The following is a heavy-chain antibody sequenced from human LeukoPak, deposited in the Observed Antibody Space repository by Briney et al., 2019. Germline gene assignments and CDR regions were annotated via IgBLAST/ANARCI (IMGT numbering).Heavy chain of an antibody. CDR2: FDPEDGET. D-gene: IGHD3-9*01. CDR1: GYTLTELS. Sequence: ASVKVSCKVSGYTLTELSMHWVRQAPGKGLEWMGGFDPEDGETIYAQKFQGRVTMTEDKSTDTAYMELSSLRSEDTAVYYCATAFILTGYGSVDYWGQGTLVTVSS. J-gene: IGHJ4*02. V-gene: IGHV1-24*01. CDR3: ATAFILTGYGSVDY.